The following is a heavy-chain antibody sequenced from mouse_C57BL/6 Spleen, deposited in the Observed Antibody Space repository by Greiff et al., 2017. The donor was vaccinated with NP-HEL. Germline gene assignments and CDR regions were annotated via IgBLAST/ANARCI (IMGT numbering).Heavy chain of an antibody. CDR2: IWSGGST. CDR1: GFSLTSYG. CDR3: ARDDYDGDYFDY. V-gene: IGHV2-2*01. Sequence: QVQLKESGPGLVQPSQSLSITCTVSGFSLTSYGVHWVRQSPGKGLEWLGVIWSGGSTDYNAAFISRLSISKDNSKSQVFFKMNSLQADDTAIYYCARDDYDGDYFDYWGQGTTLTVSS. D-gene: IGHD2-4*01. J-gene: IGHJ2*01.